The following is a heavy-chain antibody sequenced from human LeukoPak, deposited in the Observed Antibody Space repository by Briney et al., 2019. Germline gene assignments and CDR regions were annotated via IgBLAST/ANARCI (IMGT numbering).Heavy chain of an antibody. Sequence: GGSLRLSCAASGFTFSSYAMHWVRQAPGKGLEWVAFISWDGNKKYCADSVEGRFTISRDSPKNTLFLQMNSLRAEDTAVYYCARDLSRSYSVDYWGQGTLVTVSS. J-gene: IGHJ4*02. CDR1: GFTFSSYA. CDR2: ISWDGNKK. V-gene: IGHV3-30*04. CDR3: ARDLSRSYSVDY. D-gene: IGHD1-26*01.